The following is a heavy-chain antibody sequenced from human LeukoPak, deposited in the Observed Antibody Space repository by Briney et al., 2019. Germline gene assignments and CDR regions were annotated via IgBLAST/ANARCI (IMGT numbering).Heavy chain of an antibody. CDR2: ISGSGDSDST. V-gene: IGHV3-23*01. D-gene: IGHD6-19*01. CDR3: AKVRVSIAVALKPDFDY. CDR1: GFTFSSYA. Sequence: GSLRLSCAASGFTFSSYAMSWVRQAPGKGLEWVSGISGSGDSDSTYYADSVKGRFTISRDNSRNTLYLQMNSLRAEDTAVYYCAKVRVSIAVALKPDFDYWGQGTLVTVSS. J-gene: IGHJ4*02.